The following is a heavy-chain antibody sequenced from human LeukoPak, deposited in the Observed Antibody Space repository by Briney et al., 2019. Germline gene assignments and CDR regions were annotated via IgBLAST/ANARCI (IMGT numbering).Heavy chain of an antibody. Sequence: GGSLRLSCAASGFTFCDHYMSWLPQAPGGGLEWVSYISSSSSYTNYADSVKGRFTISRDNAKNSLYLQINSLRAEDTAVYYCARAEQQLVRFDYWGQGTLVTVSS. V-gene: IGHV3-11*06. CDR1: GFTFCDHY. CDR3: ARAEQQLVRFDY. D-gene: IGHD6-13*01. J-gene: IGHJ4*02. CDR2: ISSSSSYT.